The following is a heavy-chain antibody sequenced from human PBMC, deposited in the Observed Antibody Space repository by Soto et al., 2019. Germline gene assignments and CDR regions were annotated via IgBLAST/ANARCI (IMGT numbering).Heavy chain of an antibody. CDR3: ARDKMASIAVAGQYYYYYGMDV. CDR1: GGTFSSYA. Sequence: QVQLVQSGAEVKKPGSSVKVSCKASGGTFSSYAISWVRQAPGQGLEWMGGIIPIFGTANYEEKFQGRVTKTADESTTTAYMEMSSLRAEDTAVYYCARDKMASIAVAGQYYYYYGMDVWGQGTTVTVSS. D-gene: IGHD6-19*01. CDR2: IIPIFGTA. J-gene: IGHJ6*02. V-gene: IGHV1-69*01.